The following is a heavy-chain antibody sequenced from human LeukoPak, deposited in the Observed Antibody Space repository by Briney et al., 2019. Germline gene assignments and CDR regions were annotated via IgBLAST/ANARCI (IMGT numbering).Heavy chain of an antibody. V-gene: IGHV3-48*01. D-gene: IGHD1-14*01. CDR2: ISSNSSTI. CDR3: ARDGIMDV. CDR1: EFTFSTYS. J-gene: IGHJ6*03. Sequence: GGSLRLSCAASEFTFSTYSMNWVRQAPGKGLEWVSYISSNSSTIFYADSVKGRFTISRDNVKNSLYVQMNSLRVEDTAVYYCARDGIMDVWGKGTTVTVSS.